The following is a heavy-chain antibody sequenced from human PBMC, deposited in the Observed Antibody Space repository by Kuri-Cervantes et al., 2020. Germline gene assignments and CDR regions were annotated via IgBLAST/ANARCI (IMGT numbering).Heavy chain of an antibody. V-gene: IGHV1-69*06. D-gene: IGHD2-15*01. CDR2: IIPIFGTA. Sequence: SVKVSCKASGGTFSSYAISWVRQAPGQGLEWMGGIIPIFGTANYAQKFQGRVTMTEDTSTDTAYMELSSLRSEDTAVYYCATANFCSGGSCSHPFDYWGQGTLVTVSS. J-gene: IGHJ4*02. CDR1: GGTFSSYA. CDR3: ATANFCSGGSCSHPFDY.